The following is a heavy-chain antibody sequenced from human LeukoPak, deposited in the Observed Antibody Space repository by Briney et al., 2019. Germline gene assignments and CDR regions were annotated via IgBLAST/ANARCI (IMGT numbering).Heavy chain of an antibody. CDR2: IRYDGSNK. D-gene: IGHD4/OR15-4a*01. CDR1: GFTFSSYG. J-gene: IGHJ4*02. CDR3: ARRAGAYSHPYDY. V-gene: IGHV3-30*02. Sequence: TGGSLRLSCAASGFTFSSYGMHWVRQAPGKGLEWVAFIRYDGSNKYYADSVKGRFTISRDNSKNTLYLQMNSPRAEDTAVYYCARRAGAYSHPYDYWGQGTLVTVSS.